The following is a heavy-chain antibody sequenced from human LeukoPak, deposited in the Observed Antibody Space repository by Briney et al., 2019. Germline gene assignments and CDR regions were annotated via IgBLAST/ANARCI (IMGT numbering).Heavy chain of an antibody. CDR3: ALLGSSALDY. CDR2: IYRSGTT. Sequence: PSETLSLTCTVSGDSISSYYYNWIRQPAGKGLEWIGRIYRSGTTYYNPSLKSRLTMSVDTSKNQFSLKLTSVTAGDTALYFCALLGSSALDYWGQGALVTVSS. J-gene: IGHJ4*02. CDR1: GDSISSYY. D-gene: IGHD3-22*01. V-gene: IGHV4-4*07.